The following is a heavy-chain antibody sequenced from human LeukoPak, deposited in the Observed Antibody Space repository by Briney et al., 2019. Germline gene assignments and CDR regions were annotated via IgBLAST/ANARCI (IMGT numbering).Heavy chain of an antibody. D-gene: IGHD7-27*01. CDR2: IYSSGTT. CDR1: GASISSSY. V-gene: IGHV4-59*01. Sequence: PSEILSLTCTVSGASISSSYWSWIRQPPGMGLEWIGYIYSSGTTNYSPSLKSRVTISIDTSKNQFSLKLTSVTAADTAVYYCARVVNWGLRYFDLWGRGTLVTVSS. J-gene: IGHJ2*01. CDR3: ARVVNWGLRYFDL.